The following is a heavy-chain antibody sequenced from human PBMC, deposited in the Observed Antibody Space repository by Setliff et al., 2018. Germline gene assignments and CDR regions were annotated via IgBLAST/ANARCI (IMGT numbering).Heavy chain of an antibody. CDR2: ISRSSTYI. J-gene: IGHJ3*02. V-gene: IGHV3-21*01. Sequence: GGSLRLSCAASGFTFSAHYMDWLRQAPGKGLEWVSSISRSSTYIYYADSMKGRFTISRDNAKNSLYLQMNSLRAEDTAVYYCASAGHSGSWFPFDAFHIWGQGTMVTVSS. CDR1: GFTFSAHY. CDR3: ASAGHSGSWFPFDAFHI. D-gene: IGHD6-13*01.